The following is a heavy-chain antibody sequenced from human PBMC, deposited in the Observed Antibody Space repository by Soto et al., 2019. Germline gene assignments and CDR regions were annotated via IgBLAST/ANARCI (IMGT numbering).Heavy chain of an antibody. V-gene: IGHV3-11*05. Sequence: PGGSLRLSCAVSGFTFSDYHMTWIRQAPGKGLEWVSYISSSTSHTNYADSVKGRFTISRDNAKNSLFLQMNSLRAEDTAVYYCARGRGAAADYFDFWGQGTLVTVSS. CDR3: ARGRGAAADYFDF. D-gene: IGHD6-13*01. CDR1: GFTFSDYH. CDR2: ISSSTSHT. J-gene: IGHJ4*02.